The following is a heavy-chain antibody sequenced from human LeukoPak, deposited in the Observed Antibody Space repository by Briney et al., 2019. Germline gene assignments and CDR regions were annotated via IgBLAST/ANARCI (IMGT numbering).Heavy chain of an antibody. Sequence: ASVKVSCKASGYTFTSYGISWVRQAPGQGLEWMGWISAYNGNTNYAQKLQGRVTMTTDTSTSTAYMELRSLRSDDTAVYHCARGSGSYYRSYYYYYGMDVWGQGTTVTVSS. J-gene: IGHJ6*02. V-gene: IGHV1-18*01. D-gene: IGHD3-10*01. CDR1: GYTFTSYG. CDR2: ISAYNGNT. CDR3: ARGSGSYYRSYYYYYGMDV.